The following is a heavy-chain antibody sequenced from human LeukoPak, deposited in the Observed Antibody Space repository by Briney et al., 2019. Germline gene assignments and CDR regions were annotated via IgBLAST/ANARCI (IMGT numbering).Heavy chain of an antibody. CDR3: VTGGGYNGLDY. J-gene: IGHJ4*02. CDR1: GLTFSNAW. CDR2: VLSRAGGGTI. Sequence: GESLRLSCAVSGLTFSNAWMNWVRQAPGKGLEWVGRVLSRAGGGTIDYAAPVKGRFTISRDDSKNALFLQMNSLRTEDTAVYYCVTGGGYNGLDYWGQGALVTVSS. D-gene: IGHD5-12*01. V-gene: IGHV3-15*07.